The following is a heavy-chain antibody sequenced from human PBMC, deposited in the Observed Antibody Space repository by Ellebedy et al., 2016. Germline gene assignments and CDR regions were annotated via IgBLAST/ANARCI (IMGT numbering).Heavy chain of an antibody. J-gene: IGHJ4*02. CDR3: AKDGSGWNLED. CDR1: GLIFSRYG. Sequence: GGSLRLXXGASGLIFSRYGMHWVRQAPSKGLEWVAFISNRGTEKYYADSVKGRFTISRDDSKNNVYLQIDSLRAEDSAVYYCAKDGSGWNLEDWGQGTQVTVSS. CDR2: ISNRGTEK. D-gene: IGHD6-19*01. V-gene: IGHV3-30*18.